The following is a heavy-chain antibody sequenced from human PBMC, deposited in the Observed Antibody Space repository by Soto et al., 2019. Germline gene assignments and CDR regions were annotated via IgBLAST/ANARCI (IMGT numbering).Heavy chain of an antibody. D-gene: IGHD6-19*01. CDR1: GFTFSSTG. Sequence: QVQLVESGGGVVQPGGALRLSCAASGFTFSSTGMHWVRQAPGKGLEWVAVISHDGGNKYYGDSVKGRFTISRDNSKNTLYLQMNSLRADDTAVYYCAKDWGIAVAAHWGQGTLVNVSS. CDR2: ISHDGGNK. CDR3: AKDWGIAVAAH. V-gene: IGHV3-30*18. J-gene: IGHJ1*01.